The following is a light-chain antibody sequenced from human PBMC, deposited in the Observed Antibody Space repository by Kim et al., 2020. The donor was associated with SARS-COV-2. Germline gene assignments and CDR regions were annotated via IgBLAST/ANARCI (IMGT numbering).Light chain of an antibody. CDR2: DAS. CDR3: QQYDTKRT. J-gene: IGKJ1*01. Sequence: SASVGDRVTITCRASQRVDNWVAWYQQKSGKAPKLLIFDASTLESGVPSRFSGSGSGTEFTLTISRLDPDDFATYYCQQYDTKRTFGQGTKVDIK. V-gene: IGKV1-5*01. CDR1: QRVDNW.